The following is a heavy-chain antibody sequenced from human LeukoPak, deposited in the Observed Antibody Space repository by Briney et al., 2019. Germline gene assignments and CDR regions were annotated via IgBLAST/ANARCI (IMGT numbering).Heavy chain of an antibody. CDR2: MNPNTGRT. Sequence: ASVKVSCKASRYTFTSYDINWVREAAGHGLEWMGRMNPNTGRTGYTQKFQGRITMTRDTSINTAYMELTNLRSEDTAIYYCARLSQTPDYYTLGGYYYLGYWGQGTPVTVSS. D-gene: IGHD3-10*01. CDR3: ARLSQTPDYYTLGGYYYLGY. V-gene: IGHV1-8*01. CDR1: RYTFTSYD. J-gene: IGHJ4*02.